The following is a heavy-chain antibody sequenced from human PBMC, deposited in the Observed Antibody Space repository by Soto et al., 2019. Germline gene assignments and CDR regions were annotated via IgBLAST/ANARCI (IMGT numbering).Heavy chain of an antibody. CDR2: IYYSGST. CDR3: AGHSSSWYGPASGDWFDP. V-gene: IGHV4-59*01. CDR1: GGSISSYY. J-gene: IGHJ5*02. Sequence: SETLSLTCTVSGGSISSYYWSWIRQPPGKGLEWIGYIYYSGSTNYNPSLKSRVTISVDTSKNQFSLKLSSVTAADTAVYYCAGHSSSWYGPASGDWFDPWGQGTLVTVSS. D-gene: IGHD6-13*01.